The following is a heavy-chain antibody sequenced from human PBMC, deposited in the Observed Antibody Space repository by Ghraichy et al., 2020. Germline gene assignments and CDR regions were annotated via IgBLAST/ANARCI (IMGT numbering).Heavy chain of an antibody. J-gene: IGHJ3*02. Sequence: SETLSLTCTVSGGSISSYYWSWIRQPPGKGLEWIGYIYYSGSTNYNPSLKSRVTISVDTSKNQFSLKLSSVTAADTAVYYCARATDYGDYGIWGQGTMVTVSS. V-gene: IGHV4-59*01. CDR1: GGSISSYY. CDR2: IYYSGST. D-gene: IGHD4-17*01. CDR3: ARATDYGDYGI.